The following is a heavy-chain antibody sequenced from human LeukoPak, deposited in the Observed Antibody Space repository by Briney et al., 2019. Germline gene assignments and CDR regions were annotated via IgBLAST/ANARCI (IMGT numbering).Heavy chain of an antibody. J-gene: IGHJ5*02. D-gene: IGHD2-2*01. CDR3: ASVVPAEIGGFDP. Sequence: SETLSLTCAVYGGSFSGYYWSWIRQPPGKGLEWIGEINHSGSTNYNPSLKSRVTISVDTSKNQFSLKLSSVTAADTAVYYCASVVPAEIGGFDPWGQGTLVTVSS. CDR2: INHSGST. CDR1: GGSFSGYY. V-gene: IGHV4-34*01.